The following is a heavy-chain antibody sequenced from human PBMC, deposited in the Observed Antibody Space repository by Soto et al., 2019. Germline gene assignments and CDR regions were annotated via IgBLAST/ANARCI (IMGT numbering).Heavy chain of an antibody. V-gene: IGHV3-23*01. CDR3: ANRHAYYDSSGYYYVLAEYFQH. CDR2: ISGSGGST. J-gene: IGHJ1*01. Sequence: PGGSLRLSCAASGFTFSSYAMSWVRQAPGKGLEWVSAISGSGGSTYYADSVKGRFTISRDNSKNTLYLQMNSLRAEDTAVYYCANRHAYYDSSGYYYVLAEYFQHWGQGTLVTVSS. D-gene: IGHD3-22*01. CDR1: GFTFSSYA.